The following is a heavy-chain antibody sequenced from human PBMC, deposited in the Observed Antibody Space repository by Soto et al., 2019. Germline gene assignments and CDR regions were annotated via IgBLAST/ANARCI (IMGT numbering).Heavy chain of an antibody. CDR2: IYNSGST. V-gene: IGHV4-30-4*01. J-gene: IGHJ6*02. CDR3: ARGQIPFGASTMVRGVNPRSGMDV. Sequence: SETLSLTCTVSGGSISSGDYYWSWIRQPPGKGQKWIGYIYNSGSTSYNTSLMSQVTISEDTSKNQISMKVTSETAANTAINNCARGQIPFGASTMVRGVNPRSGMDVWGQGTTVT. CDR1: GGSISSGDYY. D-gene: IGHD3-10*01.